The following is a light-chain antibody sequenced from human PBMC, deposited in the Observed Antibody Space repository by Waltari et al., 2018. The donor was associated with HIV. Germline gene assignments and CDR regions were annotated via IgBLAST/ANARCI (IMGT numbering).Light chain of an antibody. Sequence: SLXXSXXXXXTXXCXGSRXISXDLXWYQQKPGEVPKLLIXXXSSXXSXVPSRFXGSGSGTDFTLTINGLQXEXXXXYXXQNYDSAPVAFGQGTRLEI. V-gene: IGKV1-27*01. CDR1: RXISXD. J-gene: IGKJ5*01. CDR3: QNYDSAPVA. CDR2: XXS.